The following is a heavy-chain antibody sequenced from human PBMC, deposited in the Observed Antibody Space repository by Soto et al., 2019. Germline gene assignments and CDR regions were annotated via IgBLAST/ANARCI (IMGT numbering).Heavy chain of an antibody. CDR2: ISYDGSNN. Sequence: QVQLVESGGGVVQPGRSLRLSCAASGFTFSSYGMHWVRQAPGKGLEWVAVISYDGSNNYYADSVKGRFTISRDNSKNTLYLQLHSLRADDTALYYGATVLEQRYHDDGMDVW. J-gene: IGHJ6*01. CDR3: ATVLEQRYHDDGMDV. D-gene: IGHD1-1*01. CDR1: GFTFSSYG. V-gene: IGHV3-30*03.